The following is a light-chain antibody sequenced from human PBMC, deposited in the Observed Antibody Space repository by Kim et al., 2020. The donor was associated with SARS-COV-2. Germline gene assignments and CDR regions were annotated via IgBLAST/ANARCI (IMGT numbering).Light chain of an antibody. CDR2: GNS. CDR1: SSIIGAGYD. J-gene: IGLJ3*02. V-gene: IGLV1-40*01. Sequence: QSVLTQPPSVSGAPGQRVTISCTGSSSIIGAGYDVHWYQQLPGTAPKLLIYGNSNRPSGVPDRFSGSKSGTSASLAITGLQAEDEADYYCQSYDSSLSEVFGGGTQLAVL. CDR3: QSYDSSLSEV.